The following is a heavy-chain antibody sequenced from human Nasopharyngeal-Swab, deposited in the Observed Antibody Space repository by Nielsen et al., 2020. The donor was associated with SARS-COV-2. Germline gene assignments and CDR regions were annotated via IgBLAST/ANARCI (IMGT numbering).Heavy chain of an antibody. Sequence: SVKVSCKASGYTFTGYYMHWVRQAPGQGLEWMGRINPNSGGTNYAQKFQGRVTMTRDTSISTAYMELSRLRSDDTAVYYCARVWSGSGSYPDYYYYMDVWGKGTTVTVSS. CDR1: GYTFTGYY. J-gene: IGHJ6*03. D-gene: IGHD3-10*01. CDR2: INPNSGGT. V-gene: IGHV1-2*06. CDR3: ARVWSGSGSYPDYYYYMDV.